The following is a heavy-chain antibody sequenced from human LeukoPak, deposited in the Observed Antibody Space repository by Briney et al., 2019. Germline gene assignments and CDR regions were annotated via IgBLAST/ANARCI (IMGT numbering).Heavy chain of an antibody. V-gene: IGHV1-69*13. J-gene: IGHJ4*02. CDR1: GATFSTYA. CDR3: ATNTKYYEGSGHSVFDF. Sequence: SVTLSCTATGATFSTYAISWVRHAPGQGLEWMGGIILILGTAKYPQRFQGRVTITADAITSTAYMELSSRTSEDTAVYSCATNTKYYEGSGHSVFDFWGQGILVSVSS. D-gene: IGHD3-22*01. CDR2: IILILGTA.